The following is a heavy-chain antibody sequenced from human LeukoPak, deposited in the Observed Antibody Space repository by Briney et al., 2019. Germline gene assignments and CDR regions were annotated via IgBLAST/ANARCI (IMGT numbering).Heavy chain of an antibody. Sequence: GGSLRLSCAASGFTFSSYNMNWVRQAPGKGLEWVSYISSGGSPIFYADSVKGRFTISRDNAKNSLYLQMNSLRDEDTAVYYCGRGGTYCPDYWGQGTLVTVSS. CDR2: ISSGGSPI. D-gene: IGHD1-26*01. J-gene: IGHJ4*02. V-gene: IGHV3-48*02. CDR1: GFTFSSYN. CDR3: GRGGTYCPDY.